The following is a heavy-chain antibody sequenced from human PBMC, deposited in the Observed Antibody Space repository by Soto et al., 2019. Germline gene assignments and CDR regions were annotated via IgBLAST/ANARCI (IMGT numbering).Heavy chain of an antibody. CDR2: ISLSGSTI. CDR1: GFAFSNYE. V-gene: IGHV3-48*03. CDR3: ARESFSASPNFFDY. J-gene: IGHJ4*02. D-gene: IGHD3-3*02. Sequence: EVQLVESGGGLVQPGGSLRLSCAASGFAFSNYEMNWVRQAPGKGLEWVSYISLSGSTIYYADSVKGRFTISRDDAKNSLYLQMDSLRADDTAVYCCARESFSASPNFFDYWGQGTLVTVSS.